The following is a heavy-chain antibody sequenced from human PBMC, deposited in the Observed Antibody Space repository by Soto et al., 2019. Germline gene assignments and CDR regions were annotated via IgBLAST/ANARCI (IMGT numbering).Heavy chain of an antibody. CDR2: ISSNGGST. V-gene: IGHV3-64*01. J-gene: IGHJ4*02. D-gene: IGHD3-10*01. CDR3: GSGVGRLDY. Sequence: EVQLVESGGGLVQPGGSLRLSCAASGFTVSSNYMTWVRQAPGKGLEYVSAISSNGGSTYYANSVKGRFTISRDNSMHTLYLQLGSLRAEDMDVYCCGSGVGRLDYWGPGTLVSVSS. CDR1: GFTVSSNY.